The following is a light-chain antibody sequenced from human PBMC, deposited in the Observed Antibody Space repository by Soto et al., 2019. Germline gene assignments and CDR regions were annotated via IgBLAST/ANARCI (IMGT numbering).Light chain of an antibody. CDR1: SSNIGSNY. CDR3: AAWDDSLRV. Sequence: QSVLTQPPSASGTPGQRVTISCSGSSSNIGSNYVYWYQPLPGTAPKLLIYRSNQRPSGVPDRFSGSKSGTSASLAISVLRSEDEADYYCAAWDDSLRVFGTGTKVTVL. CDR2: RSN. V-gene: IGLV1-47*01. J-gene: IGLJ1*01.